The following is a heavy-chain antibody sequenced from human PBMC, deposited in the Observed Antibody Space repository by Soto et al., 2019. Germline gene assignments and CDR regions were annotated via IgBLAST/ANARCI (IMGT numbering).Heavy chain of an antibody. D-gene: IGHD5-18*01. CDR2: VSSSTTM. J-gene: IGHJ3*02. CDR1: GFTFGTFS. Sequence: EEQLVESGGGFVQPGGSLRLSCAASGFTFGTFSLNWVRQAPGKGPEWVSYVSSSTTMYYADSVKGRFTISRDNAKNSLYLQMNSLRDEDTAVYYCARDRGYSDAWAFDIWGQGTMVTVSS. V-gene: IGHV3-48*02. CDR3: ARDRGYSDAWAFDI.